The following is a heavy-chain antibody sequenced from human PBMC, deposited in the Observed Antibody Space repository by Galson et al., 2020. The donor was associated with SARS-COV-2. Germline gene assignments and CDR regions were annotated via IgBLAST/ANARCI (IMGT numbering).Heavy chain of an antibody. CDR2: IYHSGST. Sequence: SETLPLTCAVSGGSISSSNWWSWVRQPPGKGLEWIGEIYHSGSTNYNPSLKSRVTISVDKSKNQFSLKLSSVTAADTAVYYCARAALWDLEYSSYNWFDPWGQGTLVTVSS. J-gene: IGHJ5*02. CDR3: ARAALWDLEYSSYNWFDP. CDR1: GGSISSSNW. V-gene: IGHV4-4*02. D-gene: IGHD6-6*01.